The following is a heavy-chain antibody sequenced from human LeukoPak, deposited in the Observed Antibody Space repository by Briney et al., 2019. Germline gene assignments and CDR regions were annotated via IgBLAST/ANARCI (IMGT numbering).Heavy chain of an antibody. CDR1: GFTFSTFE. V-gene: IGHV3-48*03. CDR2: ISSTGSAI. Sequence: GGSLRLSCAASGFTFSTFEFNWVRQTPGKGLEWISYISSTGSAIYYADSVKGRFTISRDNDKNSLYLQMNNLRLEDTAVYYCARLIARQTLDYWGQGTLVTVSS. J-gene: IGHJ4*02. CDR3: ARLIARQTLDY.